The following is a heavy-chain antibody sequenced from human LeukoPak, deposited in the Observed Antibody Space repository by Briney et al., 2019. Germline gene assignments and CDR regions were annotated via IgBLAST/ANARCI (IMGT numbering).Heavy chain of an antibody. CDR1: GFTFSDSY. J-gene: IGHJ5*02. D-gene: IGHD2-2*02. V-gene: IGHV3-11*01. Sequence: GGSLRLSCAASGFTFSDSYMTWLRQAPGMGLEWLAYITSGGSATFFADSVRGRFTISRDNAKNSLFLHMSSLRPEDTAVYYCARVGGLKVPAAIDRQTTPSRRSWFDPWGQGTLVTVSS. CDR2: ITSGGSAT. CDR3: ARVGGLKVPAAIDRQTTPSRRSWFDP.